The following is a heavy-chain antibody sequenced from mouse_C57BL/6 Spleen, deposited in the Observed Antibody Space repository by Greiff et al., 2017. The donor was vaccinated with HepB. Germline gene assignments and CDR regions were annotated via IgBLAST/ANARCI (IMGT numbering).Heavy chain of an antibody. V-gene: IGHV1-50*01. CDR1: GYTFTSYW. Sequence: QVQLQQPGAELVKPGASVKLSCKASGYTFTSYWMQWVKQRPGQGLEWIGEIDPSDSYTNYNQKFKGKATLTADTSSSTAYMQLSSLTSEDSAVYYCAKTGTRVDYWGQGTPLTVSS. D-gene: IGHD4-1*01. CDR3: AKTGTRVDY. CDR2: IDPSDSYT. J-gene: IGHJ2*01.